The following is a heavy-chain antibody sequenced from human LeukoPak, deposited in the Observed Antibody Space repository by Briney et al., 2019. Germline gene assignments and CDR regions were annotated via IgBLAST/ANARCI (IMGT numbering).Heavy chain of an antibody. CDR1: GFTFSLYG. V-gene: IGHV3-23*01. Sequence: GGSLRLSCAASGFTFSLYGMNWVRQAPGKGLEWVSGISANGDNTNYADSVKGRFTISRDNSKNTLYLEMNRLRPEDTALYYCAKAGASGSGPIDSWGQGTPVIVSS. J-gene: IGHJ4*02. D-gene: IGHD3-10*01. CDR2: ISANGDNT. CDR3: AKAGASGSGPIDS.